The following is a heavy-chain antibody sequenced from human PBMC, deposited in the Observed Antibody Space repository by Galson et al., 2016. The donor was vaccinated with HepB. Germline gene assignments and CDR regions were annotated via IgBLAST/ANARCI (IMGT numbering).Heavy chain of an antibody. D-gene: IGHD3-10*01. J-gene: IGHJ6*02. CDR3: GKDWGSLWESSGKGMDV. CDR1: GFTFDDYT. CDR2: ISWDGRSP. V-gene: IGHV3-43*01. Sequence: SLRLSCAASGFTFDDYTMHWVRQAPGKGLEWVALISWDGRSPDYADPVRGRFTISRDNRQNLLYLQMNDLTSEDTALYYSGKDWGSLWESSGKGMDVWGQGTTVIVSS.